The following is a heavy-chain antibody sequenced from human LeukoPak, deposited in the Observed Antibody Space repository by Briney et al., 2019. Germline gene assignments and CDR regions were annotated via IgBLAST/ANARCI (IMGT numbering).Heavy chain of an antibody. CDR2: IYWDDDK. Sequence: SGPTLGHPTQTLTLTCTFSGFSLGTSGVGVGWIRQPPVKALEWLALIYWDDDKRYSPSLKSRLTITQDTSKTQVVLTMTNMDPVDTATYYCAQTPGIWWFDPWSQGTLVTVSS. V-gene: IGHV2-5*02. D-gene: IGHD6-13*01. CDR1: GFSLGTSGVG. J-gene: IGHJ5*02. CDR3: AQTPGIWWFDP.